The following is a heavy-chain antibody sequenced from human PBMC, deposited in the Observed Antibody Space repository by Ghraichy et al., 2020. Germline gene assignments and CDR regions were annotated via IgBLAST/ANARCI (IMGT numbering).Heavy chain of an antibody. V-gene: IGHV1-46*01. CDR2: INSSGSNA. CDR1: GYSFSNYY. CDR3: ARDQGDAYTLDL. J-gene: IGHJ4*02. Sequence: ASVKVSCKASGYSFSNYYMHWVRQAPGQGLEWMGIINSSGSNARYKEKFQGRVTMTTDTSTSTVYLELSSLRSEDTAVYFCARDQGDAYTLDLWGQGTLVTVS. D-gene: IGHD5-24*01.